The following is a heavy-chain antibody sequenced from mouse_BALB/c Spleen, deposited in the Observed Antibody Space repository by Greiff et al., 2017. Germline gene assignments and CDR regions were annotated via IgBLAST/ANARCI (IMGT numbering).Heavy chain of an antibody. Sequence: VQGVESGAELVRPGTSVKISCKASGYTFTNYWLGWVKQRPGHGLEWIGDIYPGGGYTNYNEKFKGKATLTADTSSSTAYMQLSSLTSEDSAVYFCADYGSSPAWFAYWGQGTLVTVSA. V-gene: IGHV1-63*02. D-gene: IGHD1-1*01. CDR1: GYTFTNYW. CDR2: IYPGGGYT. J-gene: IGHJ3*01. CDR3: ADYGSSPAWFAY.